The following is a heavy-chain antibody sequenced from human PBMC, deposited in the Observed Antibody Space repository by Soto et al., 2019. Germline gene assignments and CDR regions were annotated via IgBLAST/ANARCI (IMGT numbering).Heavy chain of an antibody. Sequence: GGSLRLSXAASGFTFSDYYMSWIRQAPGKGLEWVSYISSSGSTIYYADSVKGRFTISGDNAKNSLYLQMNSLRAEDTAVYYCARDSPIHVWGSYRYYYFDYWGQGTLVTVSS. CDR3: ARDSPIHVWGSYRYYYFDY. CDR1: GFTFSDYY. V-gene: IGHV3-11*01. J-gene: IGHJ4*02. D-gene: IGHD3-16*02. CDR2: ISSSGSTI.